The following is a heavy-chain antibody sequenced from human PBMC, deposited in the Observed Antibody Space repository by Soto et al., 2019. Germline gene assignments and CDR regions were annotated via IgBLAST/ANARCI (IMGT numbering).Heavy chain of an antibody. J-gene: IGHJ6*03. V-gene: IGHV6-1*01. CDR2: TYYRSKWYN. D-gene: IGHD3-3*01. CDR1: GDRVSSNSAA. CDR3: ARELFGVVIISYYYYMDV. Sequence: PQSLSLTCAISGDRVSSNSAACNWIRQSPSRGLEWLGRTYYRSKWYNDYAVSVKSRITINPDTSKNQFSLQLNSVTPEDTAVYYCARELFGVVIISYYYYMDVWGKGTTVTVSS.